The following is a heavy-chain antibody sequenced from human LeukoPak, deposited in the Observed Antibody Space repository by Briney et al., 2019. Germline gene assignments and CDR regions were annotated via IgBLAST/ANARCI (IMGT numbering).Heavy chain of an antibody. CDR1: GFTFSRCP. CDR3: ASRDPCTGDICYGLAY. D-gene: IGHD2-8*02. Sequence: GGSLRLSCVASGFTFSRCPMTWVRQAPGKGLEWVSTMNPSGGSIFYADSVKGRFTISRDDSKNTLYLQMNSLRADDTAIYYCASRDPCTGDICYGLAYWGQGTLVTVSS. CDR2: MNPSGGSI. J-gene: IGHJ4*02. V-gene: IGHV3-23*01.